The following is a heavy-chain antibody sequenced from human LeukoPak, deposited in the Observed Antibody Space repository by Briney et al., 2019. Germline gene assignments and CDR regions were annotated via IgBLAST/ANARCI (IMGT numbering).Heavy chain of an antibody. CDR3: ARDAFAYYYDSSGYCDY. CDR2: IKQDGSEK. CDR1: GFTFSSYW. V-gene: IGHV3-7*01. J-gene: IGHJ4*02. Sequence: GGSLRLSCAASGFTFSSYWMSWVRQAPGKGLEWVANIKQDGSEKYYVDSVKGRFTISRDNAKNSLYLQMNSLRAKDTAVYYCARDAFAYYYDSSGYCDYWGQGTLVTVSS. D-gene: IGHD3-22*01.